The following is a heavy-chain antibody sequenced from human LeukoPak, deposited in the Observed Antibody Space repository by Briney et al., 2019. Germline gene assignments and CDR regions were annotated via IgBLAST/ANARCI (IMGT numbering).Heavy chain of an antibody. Sequence: GGSLRLSCTASGFTFRNYAMTWVRQAPGKGLEWVSSISASGGTIYYADSVKGRFTISRDNSKNTLFLQMKSLRVEHTAIYYCAKGANSDTRYYFDYWGQGSLVTVSS. V-gene: IGHV3-23*01. CDR3: AKGANSDTRYYFDY. D-gene: IGHD1-26*01. CDR1: GFTFRNYA. J-gene: IGHJ4*02. CDR2: ISASGGTI.